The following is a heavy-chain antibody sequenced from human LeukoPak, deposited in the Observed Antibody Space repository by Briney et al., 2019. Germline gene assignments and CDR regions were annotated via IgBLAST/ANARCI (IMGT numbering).Heavy chain of an antibody. CDR1: GFTFSSYW. CDR3: ARVGYYYDSSGYTWFDP. Sequence: GSLRLSCAASGFTFSSYWMSWVRQAPGKGLEWVANIKQDGSEKYYVDSVKGRFTISRDNAKNSLYLQMNSLRAEDTAVYYCARVGYYYDSSGYTWFDPWGQGTLVTVSS. V-gene: IGHV3-7*01. D-gene: IGHD3-22*01. CDR2: IKQDGSEK. J-gene: IGHJ5*02.